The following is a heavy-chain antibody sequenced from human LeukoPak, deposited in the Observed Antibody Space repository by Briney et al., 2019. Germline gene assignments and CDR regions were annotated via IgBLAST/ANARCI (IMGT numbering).Heavy chain of an antibody. D-gene: IGHD3-16*01. CDR1: KFTFSSYE. J-gene: IGHJ5*02. CDR3: ARVGGGYVWWFDP. CDR2: ISSSGSTI. Sequence: GGSLRLSCAASKFTFSSYEMNWVRQAPGKGLEWISYISSSGSTIYYADSVKGRFTISRDNAKNSLYLQMNSLRAEDTAVYYCARVGGGYVWWFDPWGQGTLVTVSS. V-gene: IGHV3-48*03.